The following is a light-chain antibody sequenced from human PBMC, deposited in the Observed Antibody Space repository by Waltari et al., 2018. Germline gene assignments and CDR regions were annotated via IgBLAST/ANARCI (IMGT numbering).Light chain of an antibody. J-gene: IGLJ2*01. CDR1: YSNVGSYDL. Sequence: QSALTQPAPVPGSLGQSISISCSGTYSNVGSYDLVSWYHQRPGEAPKPLIYEVLKPPSGISSRVPGSKSGNAASLTISALQPEDEGTYYCCSYASSSARLIFGGGTELSVL. V-gene: IGLV2-23*02. CDR2: EVL. CDR3: CSYASSSARLI.